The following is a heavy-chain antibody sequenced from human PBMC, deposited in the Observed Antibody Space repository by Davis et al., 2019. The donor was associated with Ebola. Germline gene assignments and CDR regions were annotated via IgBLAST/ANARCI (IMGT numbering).Heavy chain of an antibody. V-gene: IGHV1-18*01. CDR1: GYTFINYG. CDR2: ISANNGLT. J-gene: IGHJ4*02. CDR3: ARGGGSTQSGIDY. Sequence: ASVQVSCKASGYTFINYGITWVRQAPGQGLEWVGWISANNGLTNYVQKLQGRVTMTTDTSTSTAYMELRSLTSDDTAVYYCARGGGSTQSGIDYWGQGTLVTVSS. D-gene: IGHD3-10*01.